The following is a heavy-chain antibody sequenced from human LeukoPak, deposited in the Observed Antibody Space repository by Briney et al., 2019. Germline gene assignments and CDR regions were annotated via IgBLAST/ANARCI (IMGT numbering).Heavy chain of an antibody. J-gene: IGHJ5*02. CDR3: ARDSQASSGYYYQP. CDR2: INPNSGGT. Sequence: ASVKVSCKASGYTFTGYYMHWVRQAPGQGLEWMGWINPNSGGTNYAQKFQGRVTMTRDTSISTAYMELRRLRSDDTAVYYCARDSQASSGYYYQPWGQGTLVTVSS. CDR1: GYTFTGYY. V-gene: IGHV1-2*02. D-gene: IGHD3-22*01.